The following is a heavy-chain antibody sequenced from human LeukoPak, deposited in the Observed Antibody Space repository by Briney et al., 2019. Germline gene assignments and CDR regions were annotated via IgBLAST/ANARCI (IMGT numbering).Heavy chain of an antibody. CDR2: IYWNDDK. V-gene: IGHV2-5*01. CDR3: AHQRGSRVYFDY. Sequence: SGPTLVKPTQTLTLTCTFSGFSLSASGEGVGWIRQPPRKALEWLALIYWNDDKHYSPSLKSRLTITKDTLKNQVVLTMTNMDPVDTATYFCAHQRGSRVYFDYWGQGTLVTVSS. J-gene: IGHJ4*02. CDR1: GFSLSASGEG. D-gene: IGHD1-26*01.